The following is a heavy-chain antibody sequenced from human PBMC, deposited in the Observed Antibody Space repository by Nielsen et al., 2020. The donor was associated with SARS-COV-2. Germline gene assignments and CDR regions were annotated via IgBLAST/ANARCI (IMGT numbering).Heavy chain of an antibody. CDR3: VRDGIAVAGFKNY. V-gene: IGHV3-48*01. D-gene: IGHD6-19*01. Sequence: GGSLRLSCAASGSTFSTYSMNWVRQAPGKGLEWVPHISTSSSPKYYADSVKGRFIISRDNAKNSLYLQMNSLGAEDTAVYYCVRDGIAVAGFKNYWGQGTLVTVSS. CDR1: GSTFSTYS. CDR2: ISTSSSPK. J-gene: IGHJ4*02.